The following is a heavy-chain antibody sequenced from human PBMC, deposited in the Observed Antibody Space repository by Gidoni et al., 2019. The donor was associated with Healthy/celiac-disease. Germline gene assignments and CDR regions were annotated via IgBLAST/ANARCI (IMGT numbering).Heavy chain of an antibody. V-gene: IGHV1-69*01. D-gene: IGHD3-10*01. CDR1: GGTFSSYA. J-gene: IGHJ6*02. Sequence: QVQLVQSGAEVKKPGSSVKVSCKASGGTFSSYAISWVRQAPGQGLEWMGGIIPIFGTANYAQKCQGRVTITADESTSTAYMELSSLRSEDTAVYYCARDMVRGVHHYYYYYGMDVWGQGTTVTVSS. CDR3: ARDMVRGVHHYYYYYGMDV. CDR2: IIPIFGTA.